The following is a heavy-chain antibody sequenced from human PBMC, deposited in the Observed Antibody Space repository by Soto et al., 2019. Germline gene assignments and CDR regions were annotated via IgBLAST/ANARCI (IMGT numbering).Heavy chain of an antibody. CDR1: GGSISSGGYY. CDR3: ARDNCSSTSCYPRMDV. V-gene: IGHV4-31*03. CDR2: IYYSGST. J-gene: IGHJ6*02. D-gene: IGHD2-2*01. Sequence: SETLSLTCTVSGGSISSGGYYWSWIRQHPGKGLEWIGYIYYSGSTYYNPSLKSRVTISVDTSKNQFSLKLSSVTAADTAVYYCARDNCSSTSCYPRMDVWGQGTTVTVSS.